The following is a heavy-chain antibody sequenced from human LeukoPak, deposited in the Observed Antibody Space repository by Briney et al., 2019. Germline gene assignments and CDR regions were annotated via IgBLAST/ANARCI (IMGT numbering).Heavy chain of an antibody. Sequence: GGSLRLSCEAAGFTFSRYWMSWVRQATGKGLECVAKIKEDGSEAHYVDSVKGRFTISRDNAKNSLYLQMNSLRAEDTAVYYCARLMTTVTTTDYWGQGTLVTVSS. CDR1: GFTFSRYW. D-gene: IGHD4-17*01. V-gene: IGHV3-7*01. CDR2: IKEDGSEA. CDR3: ARLMTTVTTTDY. J-gene: IGHJ4*02.